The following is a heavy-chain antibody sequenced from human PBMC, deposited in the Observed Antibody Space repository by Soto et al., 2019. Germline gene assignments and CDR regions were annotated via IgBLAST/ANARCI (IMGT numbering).Heavy chain of an antibody. CDR3: AKDPDSSGYYFNFDY. V-gene: IGHV3-23*01. Sequence: PGGSLRLSCASSGFTFSSYAMSLVRQAPGKGLEWVSGISGSGGSTYYADSVKGRFTISRDNSKNTLYLQMNSLRAEDTAVYYCAKDPDSSGYYFNFDYWGQGTLVTVSS. D-gene: IGHD3-22*01. J-gene: IGHJ4*02. CDR2: ISGSGGST. CDR1: GFTFSSYA.